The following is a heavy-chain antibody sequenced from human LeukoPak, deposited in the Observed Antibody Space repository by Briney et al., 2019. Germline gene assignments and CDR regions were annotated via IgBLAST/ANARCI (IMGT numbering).Heavy chain of an antibody. J-gene: IGHJ6*03. V-gene: IGHV4-59*01. CDR3: ARYPASYYYYYMDV. Sequence: PSETLSLTCTVSGGSISSYYWSWIRQPPGEGLEWIGYIYYSGSTNYNPSLKSRVTISVDTSKNQFSLKLSSVTAADTAVYYCARYPASYYYYYMDVWGKGTTVTVSS. D-gene: IGHD6-25*01. CDR2: IYYSGST. CDR1: GGSISSYY.